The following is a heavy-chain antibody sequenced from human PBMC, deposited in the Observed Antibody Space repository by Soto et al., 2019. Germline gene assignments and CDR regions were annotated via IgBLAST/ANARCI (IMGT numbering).Heavy chain of an antibody. V-gene: IGHV3-23*01. J-gene: IGHJ4*02. CDR1: GFTFTSYP. CDR3: ARRGSGSYYDY. Sequence: EVQLLESGGGLVQPGGSRRLSCVASGFTFTSYPLSGVRQAPGKGLEWVSAISGSGGSTYYADSVKGRFTISRDNSKNTLYLQMNSLRAEDTAVYYCARRGSGSYYDYWGQGTLVTVSS. D-gene: IGHD1-26*01. CDR2: ISGSGGST.